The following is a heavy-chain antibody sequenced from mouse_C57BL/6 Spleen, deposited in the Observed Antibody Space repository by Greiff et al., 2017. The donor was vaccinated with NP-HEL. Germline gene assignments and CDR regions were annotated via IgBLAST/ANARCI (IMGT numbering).Heavy chain of an antibody. J-gene: IGHJ4*01. Sequence: VQLQQSGAELVRPGASVTLSCKASGYTFTDYEMHWVKQTPVHGLEWIGAIDPETGGTAYNQKFKGKAILTADKSSSTAYMELRSLTSEDSAVYYCTRGDYGNSLYAMDYWGQGTSVTVSS. V-gene: IGHV1-15*01. CDR2: IDPETGGT. CDR1: GYTFTDYE. CDR3: TRGDYGNSLYAMDY. D-gene: IGHD2-1*01.